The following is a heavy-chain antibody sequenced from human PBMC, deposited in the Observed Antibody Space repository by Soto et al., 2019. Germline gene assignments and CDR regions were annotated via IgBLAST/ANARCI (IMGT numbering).Heavy chain of an antibody. CDR1: GFTFSDHY. CDR2: ARNKANSYTT. J-gene: IGHJ3*02. V-gene: IGHV3-72*01. D-gene: IGHD2-21*02. Sequence: GWSLKISCASSGFTFSDHYMDWVRQAPGKGLEWVGRARNKANSYTTEYAASVKGRFTISRDDSKNSLYLQMNSLKTEDTAVYYCARVHCGGDCYSTKGPRGLGRNAFDIWGQGTMVTVSS. CDR3: ARVHCGGDCYSTKGPRGLGRNAFDI.